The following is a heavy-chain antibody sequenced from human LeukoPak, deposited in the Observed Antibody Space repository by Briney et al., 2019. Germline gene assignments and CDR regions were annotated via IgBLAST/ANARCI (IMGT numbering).Heavy chain of an antibody. CDR1: GFXFSTFW. Sequence: GGSLRLSCAASGFXFSTFWITWVRQAPGKGLEWVANIKQGGSERYYVDSVKGRFTISRDNAKNSLYLQMNSLRAEDTAVYYCARDTRGYFDYWGQGTLVTVSS. J-gene: IGHJ4*02. V-gene: IGHV3-7*04. CDR3: ARDTRGYFDY. CDR2: IKQGGSER.